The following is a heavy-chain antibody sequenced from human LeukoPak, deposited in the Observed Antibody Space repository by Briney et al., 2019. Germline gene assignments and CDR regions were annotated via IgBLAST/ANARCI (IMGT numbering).Heavy chain of an antibody. CDR3: ARDPSRGYTYGYEDY. CDR1: GFTFSTYW. V-gene: IGHV3-7*01. CDR2: IKRDGSEK. D-gene: IGHD5-18*01. J-gene: IGHJ4*02. Sequence: PGGSLRLSCAASGFTFSTYWMIWVRQPPGKGLEWVANIKRDGSEKYYVDSVKGRFTISRDNAKNSLYLQMNSLRAEDTAVYYCARDPSRGYTYGYEDYWGQGTLVTVSS.